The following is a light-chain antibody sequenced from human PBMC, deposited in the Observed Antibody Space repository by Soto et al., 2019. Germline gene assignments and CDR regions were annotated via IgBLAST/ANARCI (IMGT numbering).Light chain of an antibody. CDR2: GAT. J-gene: IGKJ4*01. CDR1: ETIISTF. CDR3: QQYGSSSLT. V-gene: IGKV3-20*01. Sequence: EIVLTQSPGTLSLSPGERATLSCRASETIISTFLAWYQQKPGQAPRLLIYGATSRATGIPDRFSGSGSGTDFTLTIIRLDPEDFAVYHCQQYGSSSLTFGGGTKVEIK.